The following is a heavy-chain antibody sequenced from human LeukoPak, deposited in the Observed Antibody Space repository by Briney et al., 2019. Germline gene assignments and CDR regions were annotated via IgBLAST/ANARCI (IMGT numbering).Heavy chain of an antibody. D-gene: IGHD6-13*01. CDR3: ARDLEAANTYYFDY. J-gene: IGHJ4*02. Sequence: GGSLRVSCAASGFIFNNYVVNWVRQAPGKGLEWVSSISGSGVHTYYADSVKGRFTISRDNSKNTVYLQVNSLRDEDTAVYYCARDLEAANTYYFDYWGQGTMVTVSS. CDR1: GFIFNNYV. CDR2: ISGSGVHT. V-gene: IGHV3-23*01.